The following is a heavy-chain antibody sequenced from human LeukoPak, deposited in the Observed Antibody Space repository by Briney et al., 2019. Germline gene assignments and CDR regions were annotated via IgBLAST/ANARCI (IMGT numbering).Heavy chain of an antibody. Sequence: GGSLRLSCSASGFTFSSYAMHWVRQAPGKGLEYVSAISSNGGSTYYADSVNGRFTISRDNSKDTLYLQMSNLRPEDTAIYYCVKVGISTYDHWGQGTLVTVSS. J-gene: IGHJ4*02. CDR2: ISSNGGST. V-gene: IGHV3-64D*06. CDR1: GFTFSSYA. CDR3: VKVGISTYDH. D-gene: IGHD2/OR15-2a*01.